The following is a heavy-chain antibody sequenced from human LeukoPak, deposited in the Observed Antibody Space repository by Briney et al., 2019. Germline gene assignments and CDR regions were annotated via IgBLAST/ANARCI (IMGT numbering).Heavy chain of an antibody. Sequence: SETLSLTCTVSGGSISSYYWSWIRQPPGKGLEWIGYIYYSGSTNYNPSLKSRVTISVDTSKNQFSLKLSSVTAADTAVYYCARATVTRLNYYYMDVWGKGTTVTVSS. CDR1: GGSISSYY. CDR2: IYYSGST. J-gene: IGHJ6*03. V-gene: IGHV4-59*01. CDR3: ARATVTRLNYYYMDV. D-gene: IGHD4-11*01.